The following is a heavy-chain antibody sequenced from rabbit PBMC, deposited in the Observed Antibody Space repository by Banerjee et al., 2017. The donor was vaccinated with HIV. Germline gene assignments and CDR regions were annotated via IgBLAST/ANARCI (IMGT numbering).Heavy chain of an antibody. J-gene: IGHJ3*01. CDR1: GFSFSSSYN. D-gene: IGHD1-1*01. CDR2: IYTGSGST. Sequence: QEQLEESGGDLVKPEGSLTLTCKASGFSFSSSYNMCWVRQAPGKGLEWIGCIYTGSGSTPYASWAKGRFTISSHNAQNTLYLQLNSLTAADTATYFCARDRVASSSGEPVWGQGTLVTVS. V-gene: IGHV1S45*01. CDR3: ARDRVASSSGEPV.